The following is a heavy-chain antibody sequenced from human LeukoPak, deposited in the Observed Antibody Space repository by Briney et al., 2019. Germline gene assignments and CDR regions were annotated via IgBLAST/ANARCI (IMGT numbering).Heavy chain of an antibody. CDR3: ARGARYSGSPRLGDY. V-gene: IGHV3-30*04. Sequence: TGGSLRLSCAASGFTFSSYAMHWVRQAPGKGLEWVAVISYDGSNKYYADSVKGRFTISGDNSKNTLYLQMNSLRAEDTAVYYCARGARYSGSPRLGDYWGQGTLVTVSS. J-gene: IGHJ4*02. CDR1: GFTFSSYA. D-gene: IGHD1-26*01. CDR2: ISYDGSNK.